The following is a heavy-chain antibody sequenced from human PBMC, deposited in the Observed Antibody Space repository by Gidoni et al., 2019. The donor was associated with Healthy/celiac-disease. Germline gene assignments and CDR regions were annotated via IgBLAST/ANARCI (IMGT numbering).Heavy chain of an antibody. CDR2: SSGRGGST. CDR3: AKDLANVERVGAPDY. CDR1: GFPFSRYA. D-gene: IGHD1-26*01. V-gene: IGHV3-23*01. Sequence: EVQLFESGGGLVQPGGSLRLSCAASGFPFSRYAMSWVRQSPGKGLEWVSDSSGRGGSTYYADSVKGRFTISRDNSKNTLYLQMNSRRAEDTAVYYCAKDLANVERVGAPDYWGQGTLVTVSS. J-gene: IGHJ4*02.